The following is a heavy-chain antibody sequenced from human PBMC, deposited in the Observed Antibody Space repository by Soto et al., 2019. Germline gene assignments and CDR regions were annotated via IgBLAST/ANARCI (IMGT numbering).Heavy chain of an antibody. J-gene: IGHJ5*02. CDR2: INPNSGGT. V-gene: IGHV1-2*02. CDR3: ATLAAAIP. Sequence: ASVKVSCTASGYTFTGYYMHWVRQAPGQGLEWMGWINPNSGGTNYAQTFQGRVTMTRDTSISTAYMELSRLRSDDTAVYCCATLAAAIPWGQGTLVSVSS. D-gene: IGHD6-13*01. CDR1: GYTFTGYY.